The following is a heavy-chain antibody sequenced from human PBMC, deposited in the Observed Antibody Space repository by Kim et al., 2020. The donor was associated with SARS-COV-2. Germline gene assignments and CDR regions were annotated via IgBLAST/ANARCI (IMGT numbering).Heavy chain of an antibody. D-gene: IGHD4-17*01. J-gene: IGHJ4*02. CDR1: GFTFDDYA. CDR3: AKLGYGDASYYFDY. Sequence: GGSLRLSCAASGFTFDDYAMHWVRQAPGKGLEWVSGISWNSGSIGYADSVKGRFTISRDNAKNSLYLQMNSLRAEDTALYYCAKLGYGDASYYFDYWGQGTLVNVSS. V-gene: IGHV3-9*01. CDR2: ISWNSGSI.